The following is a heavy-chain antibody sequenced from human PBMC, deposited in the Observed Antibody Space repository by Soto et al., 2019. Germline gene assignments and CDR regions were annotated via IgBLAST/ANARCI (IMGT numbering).Heavy chain of an antibody. D-gene: IGHD6-19*01. V-gene: IGHV3-23*01. CDR1: GFSFSNYA. CDR2: ITDRGGDT. CDR3: AKRIAVAGPYFDY. Sequence: PGGSLRLSCAASGFSFSNYAMSWVRQAPGKGLQWVSGITDRGGDTYYADSVKGRFTISRDNSKNTLYLQMNSLRAEDTAVYFCAKRIAVAGPYFDYWGQGTLVTVSS. J-gene: IGHJ4*02.